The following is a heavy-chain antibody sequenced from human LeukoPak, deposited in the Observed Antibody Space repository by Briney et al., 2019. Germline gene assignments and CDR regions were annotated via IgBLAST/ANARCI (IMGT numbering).Heavy chain of an antibody. V-gene: IGHV3-23*01. D-gene: IGHD3-10*01. CDR1: AFTCSSYA. CDR2: ISGSGGST. CDR3: SKGKEVTRVRGPSSPPYYFDY. J-gene: IGHJ4*01. Sequence: AGYLRCSCAASAFTCSSYAMSWVRQAPGKGLEWFSAISGSGGSTYYADSVKGRFTMSRDNSKNTLYLQMHSLRAEDMAVYYWSKGKEVTRVRGPSSPPYYFDYWGQGTLVTVSS.